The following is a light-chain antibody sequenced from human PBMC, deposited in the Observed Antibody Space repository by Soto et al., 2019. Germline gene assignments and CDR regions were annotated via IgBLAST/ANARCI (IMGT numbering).Light chain of an antibody. CDR1: QSIRSY. Sequence: DIQMTQSPSSLSASVGDRVTITCRASQSIRSYLNWYQQKPGKAPKVLIYSVSTLGTGVPSRFSGSGSGTDFTLTISSLQPEDFATYFCQQGYSTPTFXQGTRPEIK. J-gene: IGKJ5*01. V-gene: IGKV1-39*01. CDR2: SVS. CDR3: QQGYSTPT.